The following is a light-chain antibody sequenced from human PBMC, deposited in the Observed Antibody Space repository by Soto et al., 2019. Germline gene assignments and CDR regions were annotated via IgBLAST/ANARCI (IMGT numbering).Light chain of an antibody. V-gene: IGLV3-21*04. J-gene: IGLJ1*01. CDR2: YDS. Sequence: SYELTQPPSVSVAPGKTARLTCGGNNIGSKSVHCYQQKPGQAPVLVIYYDSDRPSGIPERFSGSNSGNTATLTISRVEAGDDADYYCQVWDSSSDPRGVFGTGTKVTVL. CDR1: NIGSKS. CDR3: QVWDSSSDPRGV.